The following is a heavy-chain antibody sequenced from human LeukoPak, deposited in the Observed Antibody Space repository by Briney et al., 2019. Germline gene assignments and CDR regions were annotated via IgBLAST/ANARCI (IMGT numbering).Heavy chain of an antibody. CDR1: GFTFDDYA. CDR3: ARDRYSYGSFDY. CDR2: ISWNSGSI. D-gene: IGHD5-18*01. J-gene: IGHJ4*02. V-gene: IGHV3-9*01. Sequence: GRSLRLSCAASGFTFDDYAMHWVRQAPGKGLEWVSGISWNSGSIGYADSVKGRFTISRDNAKNSLYLQMNSLRAEDTAVYYCARDRYSYGSFDYWGQGTLVTVSS.